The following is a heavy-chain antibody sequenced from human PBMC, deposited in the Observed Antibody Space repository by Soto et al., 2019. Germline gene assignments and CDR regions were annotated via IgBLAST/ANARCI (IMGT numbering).Heavy chain of an antibody. V-gene: IGHV4-34*01. D-gene: IGHD3-9*01. Sequence: KTSETLSLTCAVYGGSFSGYYWSWIRQPPGKGLEWIGEINHSGSTNYNPSLKSRVTISVDTSKNQFSLKLSSVTAADTAVYYCARGLLRYFVHGMDVWGQGTTVTVSS. CDR2: INHSGST. CDR1: GGSFSGYY. CDR3: ARGLLRYFVHGMDV. J-gene: IGHJ6*02.